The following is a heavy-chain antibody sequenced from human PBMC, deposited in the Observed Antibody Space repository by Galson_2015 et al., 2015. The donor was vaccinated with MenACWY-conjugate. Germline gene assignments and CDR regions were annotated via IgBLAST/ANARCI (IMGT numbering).Heavy chain of an antibody. Sequence: SLRLSCAASGFTFSSYWMSWVRQAPGKGLEWVANIKQDGSEKYYVDSVKGRFTIYRDNAKNSLYLQMNSLRAEDTAVYYCARDFHYYDSSGYYYFAYWGQGTLVTVSS. CDR3: ARDFHYYDSSGYYYFAY. CDR1: GFTFSSYW. CDR2: IKQDGSEK. D-gene: IGHD3-22*01. V-gene: IGHV3-7*03. J-gene: IGHJ4*02.